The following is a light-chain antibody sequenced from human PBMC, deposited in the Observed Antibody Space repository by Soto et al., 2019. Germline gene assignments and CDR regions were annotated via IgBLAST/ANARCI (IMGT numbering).Light chain of an antibody. V-gene: IGLV2-11*01. CDR1: GSGFGHYNS. CDR2: DVS. Sequence: QSALTQPRSVSGSPGQSVTISCTGTGSGFGHYNSVSWYQYHPGKAPKLIIFDVSERPAGVPDRFSGSKSANTASLTISGLQVEDEADYYCCSYAGSYVYVFGTGTKLTVL. CDR3: CSYAGSYVYV. J-gene: IGLJ1*01.